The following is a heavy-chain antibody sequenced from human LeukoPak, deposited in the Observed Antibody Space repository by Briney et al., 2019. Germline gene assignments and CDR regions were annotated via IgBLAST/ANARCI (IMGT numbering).Heavy chain of an antibody. CDR1: GGSISSYY. V-gene: IGHV4-59*01. CDR2: IYYSGST. CDR3: ARYREAAIRYYYYYMDV. D-gene: IGHD2-2*01. J-gene: IGHJ6*03. Sequence: SVTLSLTCTVSGGSISSYYWSWIRQPPGKGLEWIGYIYYSGSTNYNPSLKSRVTISVDTSKNQFSLKLSSVTAADTAVYYCARYREAAIRYYYYYMDVWGKGTTVTVSS.